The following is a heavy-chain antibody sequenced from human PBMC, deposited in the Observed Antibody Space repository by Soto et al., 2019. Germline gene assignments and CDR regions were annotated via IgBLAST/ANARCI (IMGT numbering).Heavy chain of an antibody. D-gene: IGHD3-3*01. CDR2: INPNSGGT. V-gene: IGHV1-2*04. Sequence: GASVKVSCKASGYTFTGYYMHWVRQAPGQGLEWMGWINPNSGGTNYAQKFQGWVTMTRDTSISTAYMELSRLRSDDTAVYYCARGDSITIFGVVPKGRDRFAPWGQGTLVTVYS. CDR3: ARGDSITIFGVVPKGRDRFAP. J-gene: IGHJ5*02. CDR1: GYTFTGYY.